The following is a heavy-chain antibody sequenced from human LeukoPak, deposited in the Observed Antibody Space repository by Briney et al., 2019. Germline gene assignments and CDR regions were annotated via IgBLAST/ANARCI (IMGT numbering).Heavy chain of an antibody. D-gene: IGHD1-1*01. CDR1: GGTFSSYA. CDR2: IIPIFGTA. J-gene: IGHJ4*02. CDR3: ARDLSTKYSIDY. V-gene: IGHV1-69*01. Sequence: ASVKVSCKASGGTFSSYAISWVRQAPGQGLEWMGGIIPIFGTANYAQKFQGRVTITADESTSTAYMELSSLRAEDTALYYCARDLSTKYSIDYWGQGTLVTVSS.